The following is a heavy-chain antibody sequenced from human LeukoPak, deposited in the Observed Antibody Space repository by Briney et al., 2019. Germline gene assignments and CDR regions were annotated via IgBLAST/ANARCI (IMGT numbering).Heavy chain of an antibody. CDR1: GFTFSSYE. Sequence: GGSLRLSCAASGFTFSSYEMNWVRQAPGKGLEWVSYISSSGSTIYYADSVKGRFTISRDNAKNSLYLQMNSLRAEDTAVYYCARDKCDGSGTSVLDYWGQGTLVTVSS. D-gene: IGHD3-10*01. J-gene: IGHJ4*02. V-gene: IGHV3-48*03. CDR3: ARDKCDGSGTSVLDY. CDR2: ISSSGSTI.